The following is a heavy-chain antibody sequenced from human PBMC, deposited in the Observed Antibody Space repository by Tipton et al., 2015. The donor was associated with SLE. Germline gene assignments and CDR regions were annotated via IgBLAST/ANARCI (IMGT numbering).Heavy chain of an antibody. V-gene: IGHV4-34*01. D-gene: IGHD3-22*01. J-gene: IGHJ6*02. CDR3: VRDGNRYYYDSSAYSPAYGMDV. CDR1: GGSFSGYY. CDR2: INHSETT. Sequence: LRLSCAVYGGSFSGYYWSWIRQPPGKGLEWIGEINHSETTNYNPSLKSRVTISVDTSKNQFSLKLSSVTAADTAVYYCVRDGNRYYYDSSAYSPAYGMDVWGQGTTVTVSS.